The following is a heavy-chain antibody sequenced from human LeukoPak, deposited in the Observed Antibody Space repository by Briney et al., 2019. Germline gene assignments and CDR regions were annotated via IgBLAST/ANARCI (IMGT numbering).Heavy chain of an antibody. Sequence: GGSLRLSCAASGFTFSNTWMNWVRQAPGKGLEWVGRIQSKTDGGTTEYAAPVKGRYTISRDDSKTTLYLQMNSLKTEDTAVYYCATLTVRGVINIWGQGTLVTVSS. CDR2: IQSKTDGGTT. J-gene: IGHJ4*02. CDR1: GFTFSNTW. V-gene: IGHV3-15*01. CDR3: ATLTVRGVINI. D-gene: IGHD3-10*01.